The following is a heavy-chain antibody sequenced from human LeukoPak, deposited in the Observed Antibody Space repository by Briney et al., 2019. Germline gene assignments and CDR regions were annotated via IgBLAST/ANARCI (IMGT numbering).Heavy chain of an antibody. CDR2: MNPNSGNT. CDR1: GYTFTSYD. J-gene: IGHJ4*02. CDR3: ARVGYYYDSSGYYYSY. Sequence: ASVKVSCKASGYTFTSYDINWVRQATGQGLEWMGWMNPNSGNTGYAQKFQGRVTMIRNTSISTAYMELSSLRSEDTAVYYCARVGYYYDSSGYYYSYWGQGTLVTVSS. V-gene: IGHV1-8*01. D-gene: IGHD3-22*01.